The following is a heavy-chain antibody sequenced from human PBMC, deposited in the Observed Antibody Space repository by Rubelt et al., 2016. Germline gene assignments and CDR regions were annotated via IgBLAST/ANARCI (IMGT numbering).Heavy chain of an antibody. CDR1: GGSISSSSYY. CDR3: ARGLETGSYVAVDS. D-gene: IGHD1-26*01. V-gene: IGHV4-39*01. J-gene: IGHJ3*02. Sequence: QLQLQESGPGLVKPSETLSLTCTVSGGSISSSSYYWGWIRQPPGKGLEWIGSIYYSGSTYYNPSLKSRVTISVDTSKNPFSLKLSSVTAADTAVYYCARGLETGSYVAVDSWGQGTMVTVSS. CDR2: IYYSGST.